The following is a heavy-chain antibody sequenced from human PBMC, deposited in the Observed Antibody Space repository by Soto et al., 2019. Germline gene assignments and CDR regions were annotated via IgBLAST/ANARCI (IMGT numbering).Heavy chain of an antibody. CDR1: GFTFSSYG. CDR3: AKDGGSSWPFDY. J-gene: IGHJ4*02. V-gene: IGHV3-30*18. D-gene: IGHD6-13*01. Sequence: PGGSLRLSCAASGFTFSSYGIHWVRQAPGKGLXWVXVIXXDXXXXXYXXSVKGRFTISRDNSKNTLYLQMHSRRADDTTVYYCAKDGGSSWPFDYWGQGTLVTASS. CDR2: IXXDXXXX.